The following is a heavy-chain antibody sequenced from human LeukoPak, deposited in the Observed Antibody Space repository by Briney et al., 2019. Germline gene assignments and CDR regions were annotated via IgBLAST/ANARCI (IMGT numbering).Heavy chain of an antibody. J-gene: IGHJ4*02. CDR2: MKEDGSEE. Sequence: GGSLRLSCVGSGFTFTTTTMSWVRQAPGMGLEWVASMKEDGSEERYVDSVKGRFTISRDNAKNSLFLQLDSLRVEDTALYYCAKGGRSRFDFWGQGSLVTVSS. D-gene: IGHD2-15*01. CDR3: AKGGRSRFDF. CDR1: GFTFTTTT. V-gene: IGHV3-7*01.